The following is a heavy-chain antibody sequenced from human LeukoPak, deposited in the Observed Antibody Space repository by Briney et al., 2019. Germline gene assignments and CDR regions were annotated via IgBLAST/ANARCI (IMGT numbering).Heavy chain of an antibody. CDR1: EFTFSSNG. Sequence: GGSLRLSCAASEFTFSSNGMHWVRQAPGKGLEWVAFIKRDETERWLLQSVRGRFAISRDNSKNTLYLQMNSLRAEDTAVYYCAKDLRQYSYGFDYWGQGTLVTVSS. J-gene: IGHJ4*02. D-gene: IGHD5-18*01. CDR2: IKRDETER. V-gene: IGHV3-30*02. CDR3: AKDLRQYSYGFDY.